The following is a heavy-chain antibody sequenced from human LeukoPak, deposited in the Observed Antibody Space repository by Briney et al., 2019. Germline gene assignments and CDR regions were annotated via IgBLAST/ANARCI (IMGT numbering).Heavy chain of an antibody. J-gene: IGHJ4*02. CDR3: AKGRGVGATSFSRGYYFDY. V-gene: IGHV3-23*01. Sequence: GGSLRLSCAASGFTFSSYAMSWVRQAPGKGLEWVSAISGSGGSTYYADSAKGRFTISRDNSKNTLYLQMNSLRAEDTAVYYCAKGRGVGATSFSRGYYFDYWGQGTLVTVSS. CDR1: GFTFSSYA. CDR2: ISGSGGST. D-gene: IGHD1-26*01.